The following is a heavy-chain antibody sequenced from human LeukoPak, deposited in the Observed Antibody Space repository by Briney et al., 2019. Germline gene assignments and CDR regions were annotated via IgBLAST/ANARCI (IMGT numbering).Heavy chain of an antibody. CDR2: ISGSGGST. CDR3: AKDVESDIVVVVAAAFDI. J-gene: IGHJ3*02. CDR1: GFTCSSYA. D-gene: IGHD2-15*01. Sequence: GGSLRLSCAASGFTCSSYAMSWVRQAPGKGLEWVSAISGSGGSTYYPDSVKGRFTISRDNSKNTLYLQMNSLRAEDTAVYYCAKDVESDIVVVVAAAFDIWGQGTMVTVSS. V-gene: IGHV3-23*01.